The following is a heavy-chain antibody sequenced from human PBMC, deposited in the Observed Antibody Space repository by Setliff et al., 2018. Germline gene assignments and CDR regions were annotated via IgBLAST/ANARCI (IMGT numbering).Heavy chain of an antibody. CDR3: TTDRAACSGSSCYNGFDV. CDR1: GFTFSYAW. J-gene: IGHJ3*01. D-gene: IGHD2-2*02. CDR2: SKSKTAGGAI. V-gene: IGHV3-15*07. Sequence: GGSLRLSCAASGFTFSYAWMHWVRQAPGKGLEWVGRSKSKTAGGAIDYAAPVKGRFTISRDDSKNTLYLQMSSLKTEDTAMYYCTTDRAACSGSSCYNGFDVWGQGTMVTVS.